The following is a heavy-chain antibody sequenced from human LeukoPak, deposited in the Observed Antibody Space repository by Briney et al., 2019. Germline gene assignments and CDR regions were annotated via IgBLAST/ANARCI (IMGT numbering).Heavy chain of an antibody. CDR1: GFTFSSYS. J-gene: IGHJ4*02. CDR2: ISSSSSYI. Sequence: PGGSLRPSCAASGFTFSSYSMNWVRQAPGKGLEWVSSISSSSSYIYYADSVKGRFTISRDNAKNSLYLQMNSLRAEDTAVYYCARAQSLYSSSWYLDYWGQGTLVTVSS. V-gene: IGHV3-21*01. D-gene: IGHD6-13*01. CDR3: ARAQSLYSSSWYLDY.